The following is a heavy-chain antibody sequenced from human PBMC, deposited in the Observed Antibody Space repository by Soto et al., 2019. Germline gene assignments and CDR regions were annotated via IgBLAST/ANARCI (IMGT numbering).Heavy chain of an antibody. Sequence: GGSLRLSCAASGFTFSSYWISWVRQAPGKGLEWVANIKEDGSDMYYVDSVKGRFTISRDNAKNSLYLQMNSLRAEDTAVYYCATEVWVYYDFWSGYSDYWGQGTLVTVSS. D-gene: IGHD3-3*01. CDR3: ATEVWVYYDFWSGYSDY. J-gene: IGHJ4*02. CDR1: GFTFSSYW. V-gene: IGHV3-7*01. CDR2: IKEDGSDM.